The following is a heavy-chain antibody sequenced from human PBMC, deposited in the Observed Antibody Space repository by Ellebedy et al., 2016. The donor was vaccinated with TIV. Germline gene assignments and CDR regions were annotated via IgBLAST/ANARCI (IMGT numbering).Heavy chain of an antibody. D-gene: IGHD1-14*01. J-gene: IGHJ6*02. CDR2: IDPTDFYT. CDR3: AASGSRPAHYGIDV. CDR1: GYSFTNY. V-gene: IGHV5-10-1*01. Sequence: GESLKISCKASGYSFTNYINWVRQVPGKGLVWMGRIDPTDFYTKYSPSFQGHVTISADKSLSTAYLQWTTLQASDTAMYYCAASGSRPAHYGIDVWGQGTTVTVSS.